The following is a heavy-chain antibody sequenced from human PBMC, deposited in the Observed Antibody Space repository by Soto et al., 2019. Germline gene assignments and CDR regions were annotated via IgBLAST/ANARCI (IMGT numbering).Heavy chain of an antibody. V-gene: IGHV5-51*01. Sequence: GESLRSWCKVSGYSFTNYWIGWVRQMPGKGLEWMGIIYPGDSNTRYSPSFQGQVTISADKSISTAYLQWSSLKASDTAMYYCARVDYYDSSGYYLDYWGQGTLVTVSS. D-gene: IGHD3-22*01. CDR1: GYSFTNYW. CDR3: ARVDYYDSSGYYLDY. CDR2: IYPGDSNT. J-gene: IGHJ4*02.